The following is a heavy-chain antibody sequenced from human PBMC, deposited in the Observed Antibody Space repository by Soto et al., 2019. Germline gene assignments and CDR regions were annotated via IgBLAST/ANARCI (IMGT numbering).Heavy chain of an antibody. Sequence: SCAASEFTFSNYGMHWVRQAPGERLEWVALIWFNGRNKYYADSVKGRFTISRDNSKNTLYLQMSSLRAEDTAVYYCAREKGASRYYFGLDVWGQGTTVTVSS. D-gene: IGHD2-2*01. CDR1: EFTFSNYG. V-gene: IGHV3-33*01. J-gene: IGHJ6*02. CDR2: IWFNGRNK. CDR3: AREKGASRYYFGLDV.